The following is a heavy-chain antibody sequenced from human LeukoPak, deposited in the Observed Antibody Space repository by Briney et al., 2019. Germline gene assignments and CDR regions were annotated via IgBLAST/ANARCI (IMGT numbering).Heavy chain of an antibody. J-gene: IGHJ4*02. Sequence: SSVKVSCKASGYTFIGYYIHWVRQAPGQGLEWMGYINPKSAGTDPAQKFQGRVTMTRDTSITTAYMELSTLRSADTAVYYCARTQSGSYNYWGQGTLVTVSS. CDR1: GYTFIGYY. CDR2: INPKSAGT. CDR3: ARTQSGSYNY. V-gene: IGHV1-2*02. D-gene: IGHD3-10*01.